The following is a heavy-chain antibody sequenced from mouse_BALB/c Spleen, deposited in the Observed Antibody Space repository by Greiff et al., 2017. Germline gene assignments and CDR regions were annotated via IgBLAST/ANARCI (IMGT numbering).Heavy chain of an antibody. D-gene: IGHD2-3*01. CDR3: TRDEDDGYYVAMDY. Sequence: DVQLVESGGGLVKPGGSLKLSCAASGFTFSSYTMSWVRQTPEKRLEWVATISSGGSYTYYPDSVKGRFTISRDNAKNTLYLQMSSLKSEDTAMYYCTRDEDDGYYVAMDYWGQGTSVTVSS. CDR2: ISSGGSYT. V-gene: IGHV5-6-4*01. CDR1: GFTFSSYT. J-gene: IGHJ4*01.